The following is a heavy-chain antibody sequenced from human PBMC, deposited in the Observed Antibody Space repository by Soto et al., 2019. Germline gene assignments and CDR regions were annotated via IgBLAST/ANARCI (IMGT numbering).Heavy chain of an antibody. CDR1: GFTFSSYA. J-gene: IGHJ6*02. Sequence: QVQLVESGGGVVQPGRSLRLSCAASGFTFSSYAMHWVRQAPGKGLEWVAVISYDGSNKYYADSVKGRFTISRDNSKNTLYLQMNSLRAEDTAVYYCASLAGTTGNYYYGMDVWGQGTTVTVSS. D-gene: IGHD1-1*01. CDR2: ISYDGSNK. V-gene: IGHV3-30-3*01. CDR3: ASLAGTTGNYYYGMDV.